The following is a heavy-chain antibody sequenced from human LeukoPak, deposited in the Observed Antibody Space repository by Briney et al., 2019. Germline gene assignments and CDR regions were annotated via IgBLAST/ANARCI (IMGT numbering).Heavy chain of an antibody. V-gene: IGHV3-11*01. Sequence: PGGSLRLSCAASGFTFSDYYMSWIRQAPGKGLEWIAYMSGSGIIIYYADSVKGRFTVSRDNAKRLLHLQMCGLRADDTAVYYCARESSVGAAGDYFDYWGQGSLVAVSS. CDR2: MSGSGIII. CDR3: ARESSVGAAGDYFDY. D-gene: IGHD1-26*01. J-gene: IGHJ4*02. CDR1: GFTFSDYY.